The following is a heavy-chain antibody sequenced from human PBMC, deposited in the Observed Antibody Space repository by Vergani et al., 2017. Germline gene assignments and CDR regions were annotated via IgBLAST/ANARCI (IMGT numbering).Heavy chain of an antibody. D-gene: IGHD4-17*01. CDR3: ARGRYMTTVTRFDY. CDR2: IYHSGST. V-gene: IGHV4-39*07. J-gene: IGHJ4*02. Sequence: QVQLQESGPGLVKPSQTLSLTCTVSGGSISSGSYYWSWIRQPPGKGLEWIGSIYHSGSTHYNPSLKSRVTISVDTSKNQFSLKLSSVTAADTAVYYCARGRYMTTVTRFDYWGQGTLVTVSS. CDR1: GGSISSGSYY.